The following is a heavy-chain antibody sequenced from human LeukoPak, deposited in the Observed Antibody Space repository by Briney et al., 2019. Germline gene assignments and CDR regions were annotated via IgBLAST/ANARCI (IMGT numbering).Heavy chain of an antibody. D-gene: IGHD1-7*01. V-gene: IGHV4-39*07. CDR2: INYSGST. CDR1: GGSISSSTYY. J-gene: IGHJ5*02. Sequence: PSETLSLTCTVSGGSISSSTYYWGWIRQPPGKGLEWIGSINYSGSTYYNPSLKSRVTISVDTSRNPLSLKLSSVTAADTAVYYCARDQSQIRYNWNYGKPLNWFDPWGQGTLVTVSS. CDR3: ARDQSQIRYNWNYGKPLNWFDP.